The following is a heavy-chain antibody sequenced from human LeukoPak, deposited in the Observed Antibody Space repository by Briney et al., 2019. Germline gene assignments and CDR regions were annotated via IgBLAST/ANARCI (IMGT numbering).Heavy chain of an antibody. CDR1: GGSISSYY. CDR3: ARAPTTVATKPFDY. V-gene: IGHV4-59*06. CDR2: IYYSGST. J-gene: IGHJ4*02. Sequence: SETLSLTCTVSGGSISSYYWSWIRQHPGKGLEWIGYIYYSGSTYYNPSLKSRVTISVDTSKNQFSLKLSSVTAADTAVYYCARAPTTVATKPFDYWGQGTLVTVSS. D-gene: IGHD4-17*01.